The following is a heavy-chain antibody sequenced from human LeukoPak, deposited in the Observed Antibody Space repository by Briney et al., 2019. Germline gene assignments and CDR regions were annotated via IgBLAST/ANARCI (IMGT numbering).Heavy chain of an antibody. CDR2: ITGSGDGT. Sequence: GGSLRLSCAASGFTFSTYAMTWVRQAPGRGLEWVSSITGSGDGTFAADSVTGRFTISRDNSKNTLYLQMNSLRDEDTALYYGAIHGGGTIRIEAFDVWGQGTMVTISS. J-gene: IGHJ3*01. V-gene: IGHV3-23*01. D-gene: IGHD3-3*01. CDR3: AIHGGGTIRIEAFDV. CDR1: GFTFSTYA.